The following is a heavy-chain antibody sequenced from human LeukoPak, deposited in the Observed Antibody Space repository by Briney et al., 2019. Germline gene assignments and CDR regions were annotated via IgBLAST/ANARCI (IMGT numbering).Heavy chain of an antibody. V-gene: IGHV1-69*06. Sequence: SVKVSCKASGGTFSSYAISWVRQAPGQGLEWMGGIIPIFGTANYAQKFQGRVTITADKSTSTAYMELSSLRSEDTAVYYCARLGAVDYGDYGSRLLGDLYYYYMDVWGKGTTVTVSS. J-gene: IGHJ6*03. CDR2: IIPIFGTA. CDR1: GGTFSSYA. CDR3: ARLGAVDYGDYGSRLLGDLYYYYMDV. D-gene: IGHD4-17*01.